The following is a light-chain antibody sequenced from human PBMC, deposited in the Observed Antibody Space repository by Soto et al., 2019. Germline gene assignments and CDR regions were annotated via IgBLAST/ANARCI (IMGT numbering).Light chain of an antibody. V-gene: IGLV1-40*01. Sequence: QYVLTQPPSVSGAPGQRVTISCTGSSSNIGAGYDVHWYQHLPGAAPKLLIFGNSNRPEGVTDRFSGSTSGTSASLAITGVQAEDEADYYCQSYDTSLNAVLFGGGTKLTVL. CDR3: QSYDTSLNAVL. CDR2: GNS. J-gene: IGLJ2*01. CDR1: SSNIGAGYD.